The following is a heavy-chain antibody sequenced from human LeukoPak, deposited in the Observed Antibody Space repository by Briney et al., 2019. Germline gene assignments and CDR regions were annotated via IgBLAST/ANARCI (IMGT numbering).Heavy chain of an antibody. CDR1: GFTFSSYA. Sequence: GGSLRLSCAASGFTFSSYAMSWVRQTPGKGLEWVSSITGSGDYTYYADSVKGRFTISRDNSKNTLYLQMNSLRADDTAVYYCANKPAGFDPWGQGTLVTVSS. CDR3: ANKPAGFDP. D-gene: IGHD1-14*01. V-gene: IGHV3-23*01. CDR2: ITGSGDYT. J-gene: IGHJ5*02.